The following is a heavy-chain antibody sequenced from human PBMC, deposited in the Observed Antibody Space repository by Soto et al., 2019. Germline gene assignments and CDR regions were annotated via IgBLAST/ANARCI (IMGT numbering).Heavy chain of an antibody. CDR3: ARPSEGVVAATPLYFQH. CDR1: GYSFTSYW. V-gene: IGHV5-51*01. Sequence: GESLKISCKGSGYSFTSYWIGWVRQMPGKGLEWMGIIYPGDSDTRYSPSFQGQVTISADKSISTAYLQWSSLKASDTAMYYCARPSEGVVAATPLYFQHWGQGTLVTVSS. J-gene: IGHJ1*01. CDR2: IYPGDSDT. D-gene: IGHD2-15*01.